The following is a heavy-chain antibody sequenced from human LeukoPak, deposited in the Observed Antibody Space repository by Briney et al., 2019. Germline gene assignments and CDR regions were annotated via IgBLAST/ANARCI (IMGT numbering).Heavy chain of an antibody. Sequence: PSGGSLRLSCAASGFTFSSYWMHWVRQAPGKGLVWVSRINSDGSSTSYADSVKGRFTISRDNAKNTLYLQMNSLRAEDTAVYYCASRGSSWYFGYYYYGMDVWGQGTTVTVSS. D-gene: IGHD6-13*01. CDR3: ASRGSSWYFGYYYYGMDV. CDR2: INSDGSST. J-gene: IGHJ6*02. V-gene: IGHV3-74*01. CDR1: GFTFSSYW.